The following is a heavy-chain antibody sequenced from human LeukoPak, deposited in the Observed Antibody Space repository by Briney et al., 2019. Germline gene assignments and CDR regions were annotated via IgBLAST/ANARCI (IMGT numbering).Heavy chain of an antibody. CDR1: GFTFSSYA. D-gene: IGHD3-22*01. Sequence: GGSLRLSCAASGFTFSSYAMSWVRRAPGKGLEWVSAISGSGGSTYYADSVKGRFTISRDNSKNTLYLQMNSLRAEDTAVYYCAKGYDSSGYPPFDYWGQGTLVTVSS. V-gene: IGHV3-23*01. J-gene: IGHJ4*02. CDR3: AKGYDSSGYPPFDY. CDR2: ISGSGGST.